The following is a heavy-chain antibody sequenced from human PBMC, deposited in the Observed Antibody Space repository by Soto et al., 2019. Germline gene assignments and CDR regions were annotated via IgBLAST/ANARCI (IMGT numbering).Heavy chain of an antibody. CDR2: TYYRSKWYN. CDR1: GDSVSTNSAT. Sequence: QVQLQQSGPGLVKPSQTLSLTCAISGDSVSTNSATLDWIRQSPSRGLEWLGRTYYRSKWYNDYAVSVKVRITINPDTSNNQFSLQLNSVTPDGTAVYYCARLVGNSGLDSLGQGTLVTVSS. CDR3: ARLVGNSGLDS. V-gene: IGHV6-1*01. D-gene: IGHD2-2*01. J-gene: IGHJ5*01.